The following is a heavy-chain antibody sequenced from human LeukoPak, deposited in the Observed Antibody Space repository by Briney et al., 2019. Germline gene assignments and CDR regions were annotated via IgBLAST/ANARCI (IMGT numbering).Heavy chain of an antibody. CDR2: IIPIFGTA. CDR1: GGTFSSYA. J-gene: IGHJ6*03. CDR3: ARGELGYCSSTSCYKEPNYYYYYYMDV. D-gene: IGHD2-2*02. V-gene: IGHV1-69*05. Sequence: ASVKVSCKASGGTFSSYAISWVRQAPGQGLEWMGGIIPIFGTANYAQKFQGRVTITTDESTSTAYMELSSLRSEDTAVYYCARGELGYCSSTSCYKEPNYYYYYYMDVWGKGTTVTVSS.